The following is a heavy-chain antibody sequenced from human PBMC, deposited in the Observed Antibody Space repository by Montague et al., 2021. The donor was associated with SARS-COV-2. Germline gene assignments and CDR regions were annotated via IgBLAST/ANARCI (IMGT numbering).Heavy chain of an antibody. CDR2: TFYRSQWHT. Sequence: CAISGDSVSSDTAAWHWIRQSPSRGLEWLGRTFYRSQWHTDSAASVRSRISFSGDISKNQFSLHLNSVTPEDTAIYYCARDGDYGGTCYSYLQNWGRGTLVIVSS. CDR1: GDSVSSDTAA. CDR3: ARDGDYGGTCYSYLQN. V-gene: IGHV6-1*01. J-gene: IGHJ1*01. D-gene: IGHD4-17*01.